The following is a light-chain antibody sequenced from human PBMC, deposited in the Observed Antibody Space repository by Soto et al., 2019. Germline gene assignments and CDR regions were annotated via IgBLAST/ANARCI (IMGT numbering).Light chain of an antibody. J-gene: IGKJ1*01. CDR3: QHPTWA. V-gene: IGKV1-9*01. CDR1: QDISGY. CDR2: AAS. Sequence: IQLTQSPSSLSASVGDRVTITCRASQDISGYVAWYQQRPGRAPQLLIYAASALQTGVPSRFSGSGSGTDFTLTLTGLQPEAFGTYYCQHPTWAFGQGTTVEI.